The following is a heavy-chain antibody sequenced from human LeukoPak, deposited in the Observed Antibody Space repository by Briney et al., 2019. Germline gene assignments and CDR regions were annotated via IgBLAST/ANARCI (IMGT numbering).Heavy chain of an antibody. J-gene: IGHJ4*02. CDR1: GFTFSSYS. CDR3: ARKLRYFDWLSDYRYYFDY. CDR2: ISSSSSYI. Sequence: GGSLRLSCAASGFTFSSYSMNWVRQAPGKGLKWVSSISSSSSYIYYADSVKGRFTISRDNAKNSLYLQMNSLRAEDTAVYYCARKLRYFDWLSDYRYYFDYWGQGTLVTVSS. D-gene: IGHD3-9*01. V-gene: IGHV3-21*01.